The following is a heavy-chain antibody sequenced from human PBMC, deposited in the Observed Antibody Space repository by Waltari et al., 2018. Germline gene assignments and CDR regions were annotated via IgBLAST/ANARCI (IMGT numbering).Heavy chain of an antibody. CDR2: IDCSEST. CDR3: ARHGIGVITTADAFDI. Sequence: QLQLQESGPGLVKPSETLSLTCTVSGGSISSSSYYWGWIRQPPGKGLELIGSIDCSESTHYNPTRKRRVTIAVDTSKNQFSLKLSSVTAADTAVYYCARHGIGVITTADAFDIWGQGTMVTVSS. V-gene: IGHV4-39*01. CDR1: GGSISSSSYY. D-gene: IGHD3-22*01. J-gene: IGHJ3*02.